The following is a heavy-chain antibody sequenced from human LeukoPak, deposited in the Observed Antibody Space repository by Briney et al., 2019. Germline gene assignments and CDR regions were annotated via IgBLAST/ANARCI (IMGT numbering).Heavy chain of an antibody. CDR2: IWYDGHNK. CDR3: AREWGLIAVAGGPGY. Sequence: PGGSLRLSCAASGFTFSSYGMHWVRQAPGKGLQWLAIIWYDGHNKYYADSVKGRFTISRDNSKNTLFLEMNDLKAEDTAVYYCAREWGLIAVAGGPGYWGQETLVTVSS. V-gene: IGHV3-33*01. J-gene: IGHJ4*02. CDR1: GFTFSSYG. D-gene: IGHD2-21*01.